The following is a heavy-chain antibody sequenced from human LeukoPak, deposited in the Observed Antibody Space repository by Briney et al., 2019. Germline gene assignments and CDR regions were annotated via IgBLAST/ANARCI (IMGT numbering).Heavy chain of an antibody. Sequence: PGGSLRLSCAASGFTFSSYGMHWVRQAPGKGLEWVAVIWYDGSNKYYADSVKGRFTISRDNSKNTLYLQMNSLRAEDTAVYYCARDGAVAGIYAFDIWGQGTMVTASS. CDR3: ARDGAVAGIYAFDI. D-gene: IGHD6-19*01. CDR2: IWYDGSNK. CDR1: GFTFSSYG. V-gene: IGHV3-33*01. J-gene: IGHJ3*02.